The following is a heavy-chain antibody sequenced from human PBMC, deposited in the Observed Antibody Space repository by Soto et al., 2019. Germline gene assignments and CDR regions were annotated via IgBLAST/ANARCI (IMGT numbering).Heavy chain of an antibody. Sequence: ASVKVSCKASGYTFTGYYMHWVRQAPGQGLEWMGWINPNSGGTNYAQKFQGRVTMTRDTSISTAYMELSRLRSDDTAVYYCARDSVGYCSSTSCYTERPYYYYGMDVWGQGTTVTVSS. CDR3: ARDSVGYCSSTSCYTERPYYYYGMDV. D-gene: IGHD2-2*02. CDR2: INPNSGGT. V-gene: IGHV1-2*02. J-gene: IGHJ6*02. CDR1: GYTFTGYY.